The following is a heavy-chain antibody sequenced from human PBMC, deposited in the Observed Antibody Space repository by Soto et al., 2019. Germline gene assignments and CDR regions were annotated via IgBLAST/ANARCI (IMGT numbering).Heavy chain of an antibody. J-gene: IGHJ6*03. CDR3: AREVTAMVQSFGYYYYYMDV. D-gene: IGHD5-18*01. V-gene: IGHV1-69*04. CDR1: GGTFSSYT. Sequence: SVKVSCKASGGTFSSYTISWVRQAPGQGLEWMGRIIPILGIANYAQKFQGRVTITADKSTSTAYMELSSLRSEDTAVYYCAREVTAMVQSFGYYYYYMDVWGKGTTVTVSS. CDR2: IIPILGIA.